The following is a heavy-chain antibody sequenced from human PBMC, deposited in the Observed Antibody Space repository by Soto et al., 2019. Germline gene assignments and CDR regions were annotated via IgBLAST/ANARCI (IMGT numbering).Heavy chain of an antibody. CDR3: ARHGVTPVTPNWFDP. CDR1: GGSISSYY. Sequence: QVQLQESGPGLVKPSETLSLTCTVSGGSISSYYWSWIRQPPGKGLEWIGYIYYSGSTNYNPSLKSRVTISVDTSKNQFSLKLSSVTAADTAVYYGARHGVTPVTPNWFDPWGQGTLVTVSS. CDR2: IYYSGST. V-gene: IGHV4-59*08. D-gene: IGHD4-17*01. J-gene: IGHJ5*02.